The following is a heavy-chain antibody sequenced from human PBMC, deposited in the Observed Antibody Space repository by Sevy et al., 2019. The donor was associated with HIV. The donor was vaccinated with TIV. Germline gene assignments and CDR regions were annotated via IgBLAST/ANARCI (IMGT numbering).Heavy chain of an antibody. D-gene: IGHD6-25*01. Sequence: SETLSLTCTVPGGSIISSHWWSWFRRTPGKGLEWIGDMYHRGTTNYSPSLKNRVILSVDKSKNQFSLKLASLTAADTAVYYCAAAAGTDILGYYFGSWGQGISVTVSS. CDR2: MYHRGTT. J-gene: IGHJ4*02. V-gene: IGHV4-4*02. CDR3: AAAAGTDILGYYFGS. CDR1: GGSIISSHW.